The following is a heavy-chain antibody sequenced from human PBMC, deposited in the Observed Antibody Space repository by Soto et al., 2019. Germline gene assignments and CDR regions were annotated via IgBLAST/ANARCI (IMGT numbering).Heavy chain of an antibody. V-gene: IGHV3-30*18. CDR1: GFTFSSFG. D-gene: IGHD3-3*02. CDR3: AKGRFAVVTISPFDH. J-gene: IGHJ4*01. Sequence: AGGSLRLSCAASGFTFSSFGMHWVRQAPGKGLEWVAVISYDGTEEKYADSVKGRATVSRDNSKNTVYLQMNRLRGDDSAIYYCAKGRFAVVTISPFDHWGQGTLVTVSS. CDR2: ISYDGTEE.